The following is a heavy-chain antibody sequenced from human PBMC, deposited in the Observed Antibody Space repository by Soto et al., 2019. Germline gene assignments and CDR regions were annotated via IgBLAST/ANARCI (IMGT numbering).Heavy chain of an antibody. CDR3: ARVGDYGDYAHDY. V-gene: IGHV4-31*03. D-gene: IGHD4-17*01. Sequence: KASETLSLTCTVSGASISSAGYYWSWIRQHPGKGLEWIGYIYYSGSTFYNPSLKSRVTISIDTSENQFSLKLTSMTAADTAVYFCARVGDYGDYAHDYWGQGTLVTV. CDR1: GASISSAGYY. J-gene: IGHJ4*02. CDR2: IYYSGST.